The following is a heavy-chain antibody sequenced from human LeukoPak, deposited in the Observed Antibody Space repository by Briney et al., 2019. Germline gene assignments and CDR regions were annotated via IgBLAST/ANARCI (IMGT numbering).Heavy chain of an antibody. CDR1: GGTLSSYA. V-gene: IGHV1-69*13. CDR2: IIPIFGTA. J-gene: IGHJ4*02. Sequence: SVKVSCKASGGTLSSYAISWVRQAPGQGLEWMGGIIPIFGTANYAQKFQGRVTITADESTSTAYMELSSLRSEDTAVYYCAREGGGYSYGLHYFDYWGQGTLVTVSS. D-gene: IGHD5-18*01. CDR3: AREGGGYSYGLHYFDY.